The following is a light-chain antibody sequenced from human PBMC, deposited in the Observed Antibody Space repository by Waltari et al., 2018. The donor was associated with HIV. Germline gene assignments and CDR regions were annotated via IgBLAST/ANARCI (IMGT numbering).Light chain of an antibody. CDR2: WAS. Sequence: DIILTQSPDSLAVSLGARATIHCNSTQGVLSWPQNKNFLAWYQQKPGQPPKLLIYWASTRESGVPARFSGSGSGTDFSLTISSLQAEDVAVYYCQQYHSIPWTFGQGTKVEIK. J-gene: IGKJ1*01. CDR1: QGVLSWPQNKNF. CDR3: QQYHSIPWT. V-gene: IGKV4-1*01.